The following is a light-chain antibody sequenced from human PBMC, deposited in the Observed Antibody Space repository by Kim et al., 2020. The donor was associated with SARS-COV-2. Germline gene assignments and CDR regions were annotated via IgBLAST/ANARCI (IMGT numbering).Light chain of an antibody. CDR1: ESVTYN. CDR2: GTS. V-gene: IGKV3D-15*01. Sequence: SVSPGERATLSCRASESVTYNLAWYQQKPGQPPRLLIYGTSIRDTDIPARVSGSCSGTQFTLTINSLQPEDSAFYYCEQYAKWPYSFGQGTKLEI. CDR3: EQYAKWPYS. J-gene: IGKJ2*03.